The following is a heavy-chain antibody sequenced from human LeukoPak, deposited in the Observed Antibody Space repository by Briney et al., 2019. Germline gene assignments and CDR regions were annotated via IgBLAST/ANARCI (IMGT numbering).Heavy chain of an antibody. CDR3: ARDPSQWLVRAEYFQH. CDR1: GYIFTSYG. D-gene: IGHD6-19*01. J-gene: IGHJ1*01. Sequence: AAVKVSCMASGYIFTSYGISWVRQAPGQGLEWMGWINDYNGNTNYAQKLQGRVTMTTDTSTSTAYMELRSLRSDDTAVYYCARDPSQWLVRAEYFQHWGQGTLVTVSS. V-gene: IGHV1-18*04. CDR2: INDYNGNT.